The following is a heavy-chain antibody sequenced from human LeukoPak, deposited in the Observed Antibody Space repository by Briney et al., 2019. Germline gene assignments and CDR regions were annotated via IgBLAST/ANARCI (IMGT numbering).Heavy chain of an antibody. CDR1: GFTFDDYA. D-gene: IGHD6-6*01. CDR3: ARDRYSSSAGVFDY. Sequence: PGGSLSLSCSASGFTFDDYAMSWVRQAPGKGLEWVSGINWNGGSKGYADSVKGRFTISRDNAKNSLYLQMNSLRAEDTALYYCARDRYSSSAGVFDYWGQGTLVNVSS. V-gene: IGHV3-20*04. J-gene: IGHJ4*02. CDR2: INWNGGSK.